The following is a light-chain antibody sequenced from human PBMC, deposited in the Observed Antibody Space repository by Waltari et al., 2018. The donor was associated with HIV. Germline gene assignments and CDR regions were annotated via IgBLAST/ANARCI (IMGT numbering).Light chain of an antibody. CDR3: QSYDISLTGLWV. CDR2: GDT. Sequence: TQPPSVSGAPGPSVSISCSGNASNIRAGFDFPVYRQSPRTAPKLVIYGDTVRPSGVTDRFSGSRSLNSVSLDISGLRAEDAGDYYCQSYDISLTGLWVFGGGTKLTVL. CDR1: ASNIRAGFD. J-gene: IGLJ3*02. V-gene: IGLV1-40*01.